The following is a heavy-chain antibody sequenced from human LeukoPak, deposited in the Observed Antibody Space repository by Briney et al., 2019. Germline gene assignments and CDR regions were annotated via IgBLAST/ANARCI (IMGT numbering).Heavy chain of an antibody. Sequence: PGGSLRLSCAVSGLTDRSNYMNWVRQAPGKGLEWVSIIYSDGSTYYAESVKGRVTISRDNSRNTLYFQMNSLRAEDTAVYYCARGGDTSGSPFDYWGQGTLVTVSS. J-gene: IGHJ4*02. CDR2: IYSDGST. V-gene: IGHV3-53*01. CDR1: GLTDRSNY. CDR3: ARGGDTSGSPFDY. D-gene: IGHD6-19*01.